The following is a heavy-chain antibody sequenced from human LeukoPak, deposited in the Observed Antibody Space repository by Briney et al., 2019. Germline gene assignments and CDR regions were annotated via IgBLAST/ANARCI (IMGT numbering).Heavy chain of an antibody. CDR1: GFTFSSYS. CDR3: ARQTERDAYNRF. Sequence: GGSLRLSCAASGFTFSSYSMNWVRQAPGKGLEWVANIKQDGSEKNYVDSAKGRFTISRDNAKNSLYLQMNSLRAEDTAVYYCARQTERDAYNRFWGQGTLVTVSS. D-gene: IGHD5-24*01. J-gene: IGHJ4*02. V-gene: IGHV3-7*03. CDR2: IKQDGSEK.